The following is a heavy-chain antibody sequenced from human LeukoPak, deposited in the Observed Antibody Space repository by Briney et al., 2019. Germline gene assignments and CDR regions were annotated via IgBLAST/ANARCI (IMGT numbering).Heavy chain of an antibody. J-gene: IGHJ4*02. CDR2: IYPGDSKT. D-gene: IGHD1-1*01. CDR3: ARLTQLNYADS. Sequence: GESLKISCKGSGYSFANYWIGWVRQMPGKGLEWMGIIYPGDSKTRYGPSFQGQVAISVDKSLSTAYLQWSSLEASDTAMYYRARLTQLNYADSWGQGTLVTVSS. V-gene: IGHV5-51*01. CDR1: GYSFANYW.